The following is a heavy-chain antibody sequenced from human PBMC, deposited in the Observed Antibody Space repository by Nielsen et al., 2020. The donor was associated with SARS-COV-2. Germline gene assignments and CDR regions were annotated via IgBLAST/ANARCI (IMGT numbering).Heavy chain of an antibody. CDR2: ISSSSSYT. CDR3: AKDADCSS. CDR1: GFTFSDYY. J-gene: IGHJ4*02. Sequence: GESLKISCAASGFTFSDYYMSWIRQAPGKGLEWVSYISSSSSYTNYADSVKGRFTISRDNSKNSLYLQMNSLRTEDTALYYCAKDADCSSWGQGTLVTVSS. D-gene: IGHD6-13*01. V-gene: IGHV3-11*05.